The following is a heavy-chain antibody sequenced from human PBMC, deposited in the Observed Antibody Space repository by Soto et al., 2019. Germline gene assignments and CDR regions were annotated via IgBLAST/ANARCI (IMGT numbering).Heavy chain of an antibody. CDR3: VRFRNDYGGNSNYYYGMDV. CDR2: IYYSGSS. J-gene: IGHJ6*02. V-gene: IGHV4-31*03. Sequence: SETLSLTCTVSGGSIGSGGYYWSWIRQYPGKGLEWIGYIYYSGSSYYNPSLKSRVSISVDTSKNQFSLKLSSVTAADTAVYYCVRFRNDYGGNSNYYYGMDVWGQGTTVTVSS. CDR1: GGSIGSGGYY. D-gene: IGHD4-17*01.